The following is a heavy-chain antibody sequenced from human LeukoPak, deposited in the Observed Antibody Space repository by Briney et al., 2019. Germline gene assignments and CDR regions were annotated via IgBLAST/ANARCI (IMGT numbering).Heavy chain of an antibody. CDR2: LNQFGSEK. Sequence: GGSLRLSCAASGFTFSSYWMSWVRQAPGKGLEWVANLNQFGSEKSYVDSVKGRFTISRDNAKNSLYLQMDSLRAEATAVYYCASDFYHVVTSYSAFDIWGQGTMVTVSS. J-gene: IGHJ3*02. V-gene: IGHV3-7*01. D-gene: IGHD2/OR15-2a*01. CDR1: GFTFSSYW. CDR3: ASDFYHVVTSYSAFDI.